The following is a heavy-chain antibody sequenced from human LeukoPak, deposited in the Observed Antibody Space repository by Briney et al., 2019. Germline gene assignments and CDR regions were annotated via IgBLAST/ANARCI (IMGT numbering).Heavy chain of an antibody. Sequence: GGSLRLSCAASGFTFSSYAMHWVRQAPGKGLEWVAVISYDGSNKYYADSVKGRFTISRDNSKNTLYLQMNSLRAEDTAVYYCARDRYYDSSGYYPFDYWGQGTLVTVFS. CDR3: ARDRYYDSSGYYPFDY. J-gene: IGHJ4*02. CDR2: ISYDGSNK. D-gene: IGHD3-22*01. V-gene: IGHV3-30*14. CDR1: GFTFSSYA.